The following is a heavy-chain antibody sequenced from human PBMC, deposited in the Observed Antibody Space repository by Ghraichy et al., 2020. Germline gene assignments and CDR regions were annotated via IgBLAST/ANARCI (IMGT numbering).Heavy chain of an antibody. CDR1: GGSISSYY. CDR2: IYYSGST. J-gene: IGHJ4*02. CDR3: ARVAGHINPFDY. D-gene: IGHD6-19*01. Sequence: SQTLSLTCTVSGGSISSYYWSWIRQPPGKGLEWIGYIYYSGSTNYNPSLKSRVTISVDTSKNQFSLKLSSVTAADTAVYYCARVAGHINPFDYWGQGTLVTVSS. V-gene: IGHV4-59*01.